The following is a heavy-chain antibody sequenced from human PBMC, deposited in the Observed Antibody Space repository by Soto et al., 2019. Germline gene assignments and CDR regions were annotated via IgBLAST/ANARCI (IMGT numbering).Heavy chain of an antibody. D-gene: IGHD2-21*02. CDR2: IKSRRNGGTA. CDR1: GFIFSSAW. J-gene: IGHJ4*02. V-gene: IGHV3-15*01. CDR3: TTDLFRDRALHNDY. Sequence: EVQLVESGGDLVQAGGSLRLSCGASGFIFSSAWMSWVRQAPGRGLEYVGRIKSRRNGGTADYASPVKGRFSISRDDSKNTLDLQINRLETEDTGVYCCTTDLFRDRALHNDYWGQGTLVTVSS.